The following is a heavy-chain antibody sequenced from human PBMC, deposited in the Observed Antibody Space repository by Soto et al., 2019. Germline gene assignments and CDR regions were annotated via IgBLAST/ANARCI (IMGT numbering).Heavy chain of an antibody. Sequence: QVQMVESGGGVVQPGRSLRLSCAASGFTFSSYGMHWVRQAPGKGLEWVAVISYDGSNKYYADSVKGRFTISRDNSKNTLYLQMKSLRAEDTAVYYCAKEIEMATTPGFDYWGQGTLVTVSS. CDR1: GFTFSSYG. CDR2: ISYDGSNK. CDR3: AKEIEMATTPGFDY. D-gene: IGHD5-12*01. J-gene: IGHJ4*02. V-gene: IGHV3-30*18.